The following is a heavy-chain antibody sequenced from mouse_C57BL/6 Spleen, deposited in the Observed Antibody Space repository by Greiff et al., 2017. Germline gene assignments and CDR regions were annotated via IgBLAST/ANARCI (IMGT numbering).Heavy chain of an antibody. D-gene: IGHD2-9*01. CDR3: ARETYYGYDDGFDY. V-gene: IGHV5-16*01. CDR1: GFTFSDYY. Sequence: EVKLMESEGGLVQPGSSMKLSCTASGFTFSDYYMAWVRQVPEKGLEWVANINYDGSSTYYLDSLKSRFIISRDNAKNILYLQMSSLKSEDTATDYCARETYYGYDDGFDYWGQGTTLTVSS. CDR2: INYDGSST. J-gene: IGHJ2*01.